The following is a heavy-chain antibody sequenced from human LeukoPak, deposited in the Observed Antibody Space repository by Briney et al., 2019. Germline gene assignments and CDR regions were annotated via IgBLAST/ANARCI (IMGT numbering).Heavy chain of an antibody. CDR2: IYYSGST. CDR1: GGSISSSSYY. V-gene: IGHV4-39*07. J-gene: IGHJ4*02. CDR3: ASYYDSSGYYYRKGGDY. D-gene: IGHD3-22*01. Sequence: PSETLSLTCTVSGGSISSSSYYWGWIRQPPGKGLEWIGSIYYSGSTYYNPSLKSRVTISVDTPKNQFSLKLSSVTAADTGVYYCASYYDSSGYYYRKGGDYWGQGTLVTVSS.